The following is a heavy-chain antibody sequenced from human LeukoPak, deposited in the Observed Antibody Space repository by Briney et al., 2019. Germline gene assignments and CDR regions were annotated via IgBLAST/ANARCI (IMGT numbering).Heavy chain of an antibody. CDR2: IYTSGST. CDR3: ARQKCTSTSCLTKNAFDI. CDR1: GGSISSYY. V-gene: IGHV4-4*09. D-gene: IGHD2-2*01. Sequence: SETLSLTCTVSGGSISSYYWSWIRQPPGKGLEWIGYIYTSGSTNYNPSLKSRVTISVDTSKNQFSLDLSSVTAADTAVYYCARQKCTSTSCLTKNAFDIWGQGTMVTVSS. J-gene: IGHJ3*02.